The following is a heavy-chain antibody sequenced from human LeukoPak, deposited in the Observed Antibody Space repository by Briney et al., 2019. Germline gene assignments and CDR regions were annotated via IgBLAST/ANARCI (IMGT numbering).Heavy chain of an antibody. Sequence: GGSLRLSCAASGFTFSSYAMSWVRQAPGKGLEWVSAISGSGGSTNYADSVKGRFTISRDDAKSSLYLQMNSLRAEDTAVYYCVRDPHALDYWGQGALVTVSS. V-gene: IGHV3-23*01. CDR2: ISGSGGST. J-gene: IGHJ4*02. CDR3: VRDPHALDY. CDR1: GFTFSSYA.